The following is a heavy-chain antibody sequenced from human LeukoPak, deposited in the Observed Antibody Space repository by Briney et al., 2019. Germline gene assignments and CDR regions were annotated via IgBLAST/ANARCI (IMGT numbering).Heavy chain of an antibody. CDR3: VGGPFWAAAGTYGLDV. J-gene: IGHJ6*02. Sequence: GGSLRLSCAASGLTFTSYWMSWVRQAPGKGLEWVANIKQDGSEKYYVDSVKGRFTISRDNAKNSVYLQMNSLRAGDTAVYYCVGGPFWAAAGTYGLDVWGQGTTVTVSS. D-gene: IGHD6-13*01. V-gene: IGHV3-7*04. CDR2: IKQDGSEK. CDR1: GLTFTSYW.